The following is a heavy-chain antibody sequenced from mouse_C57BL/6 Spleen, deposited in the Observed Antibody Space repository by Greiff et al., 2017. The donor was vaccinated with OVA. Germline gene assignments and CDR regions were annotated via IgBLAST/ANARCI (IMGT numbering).Heavy chain of an antibody. Sequence: QVQLQQPGAELVMPGASVKLSCKASGYTFTSYWMHWVKQRPGQGLEWIGEIDPSDSYTNYNQKFKGKSTLTVDKSSSTAYMQLSSLTSEDSAVYYCARTINYYGSTRYRYFDYWGQGTTLTVSS. J-gene: IGHJ2*01. D-gene: IGHD1-1*01. CDR3: ARTINYYGSTRYRYFDY. CDR1: GYTFTSYW. CDR2: IDPSDSYT. V-gene: IGHV1-69*01.